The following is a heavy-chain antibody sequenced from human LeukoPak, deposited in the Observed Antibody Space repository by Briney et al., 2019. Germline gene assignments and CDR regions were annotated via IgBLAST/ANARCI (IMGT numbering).Heavy chain of an antibody. V-gene: IGHV3-74*01. CDR3: ARVVGATAAFDI. J-gene: IGHJ3*02. Sequence: PGGSLRLSCAASGFTFSSYWMHWVRQAPGKGLVWVSRINSDRSSTSYADSVKGRFTISRDNAKNTLYLQMNSLRAEDTAVYYCARVVGATAAFDIWGQGTMVTVSS. CDR2: INSDRSST. CDR1: GFTFSSYW. D-gene: IGHD1-26*01.